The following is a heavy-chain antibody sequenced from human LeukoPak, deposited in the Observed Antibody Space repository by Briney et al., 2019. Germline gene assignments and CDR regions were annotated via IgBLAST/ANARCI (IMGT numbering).Heavy chain of an antibody. Sequence: ASVTVSCKASGYTFTGYYMHWVRQAPGQGLEWMGRINPNSGGTNYAQKFQGRVTMTRDTFISTAYMELSRLRSDDTAVYYCARDLREYSSGYYYFDYWGQGTLVTVSS. J-gene: IGHJ4*02. CDR2: INPNSGGT. CDR1: GYTFTGYY. V-gene: IGHV1-2*06. CDR3: ARDLREYSSGYYYFDY. D-gene: IGHD6-19*01.